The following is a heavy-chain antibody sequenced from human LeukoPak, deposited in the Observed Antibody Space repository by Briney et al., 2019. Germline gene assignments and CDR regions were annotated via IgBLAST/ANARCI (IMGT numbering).Heavy chain of an antibody. CDR2: MNPNSGGT. D-gene: IGHD3-22*01. J-gene: IGHJ3*01. CDR1: GYTFSDYY. V-gene: IGHV1-2*02. Sequence: ASVKVSCKASGYTFSDYYLHWVRQAPGQGLEWMGWMNPNSGGTNYAQKFQGRITMTGDTSTAYLELSRLRSDDTDVYYCARDLGSTIIVGGDAFDLWGQGTMVTVSS. CDR3: ARDLGSTIIVGGDAFDL.